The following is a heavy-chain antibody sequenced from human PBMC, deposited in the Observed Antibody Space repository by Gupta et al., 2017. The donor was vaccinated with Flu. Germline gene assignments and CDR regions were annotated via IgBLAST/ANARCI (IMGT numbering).Heavy chain of an antibody. V-gene: IGHV3-7*01. CDR2: INPDGSQR. D-gene: IGHD3-10*01. Sequence: QAPGKGLEWVATINPDGSQRMYVDSVEGRFAVSRDNAQNSLSLQMNSLRAEDTALYFCARDPDYGGPVAFFDHWAQGTLVTVSS. CDR3: ARDPDYGGPVAFFDH. J-gene: IGHJ4*02.